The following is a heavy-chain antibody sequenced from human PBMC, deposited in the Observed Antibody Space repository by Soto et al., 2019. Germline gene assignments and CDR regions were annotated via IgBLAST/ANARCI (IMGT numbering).Heavy chain of an antibody. CDR2: ISGSGGTT. CDR1: GFTFNSYA. D-gene: IGHD5-18*01. Sequence: EVQLLESGGGLVQPGGSLRLSCAASGFTFNSYAMGWVRQAPGKGLEWVSGISGSGGTTYYADSVKGRFTISRDNSRNTLYVQMNSLRAEDTAIYYCTKALLNSFRGDFDYLGQGTLVTVSS. J-gene: IGHJ4*02. V-gene: IGHV3-23*01. CDR3: TKALLNSFRGDFDY.